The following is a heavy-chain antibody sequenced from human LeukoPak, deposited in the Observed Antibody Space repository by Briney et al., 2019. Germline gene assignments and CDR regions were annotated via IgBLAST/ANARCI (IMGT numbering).Heavy chain of an antibody. Sequence: QPGGSLRLSCAASGFTFSSYEMNWVRQAPGKGLEWVAYISSSGSIRYYADSVKGRFTISRDNAKNSMYLQMNSLRAEDTAVYYCARTPPGNRYGSEFDYWGQGTLVTVSS. CDR3: ARTPPGNRYGSEFDY. CDR2: ISSSGSIR. D-gene: IGHD3-10*01. J-gene: IGHJ4*02. CDR1: GFTFSSYE. V-gene: IGHV3-48*03.